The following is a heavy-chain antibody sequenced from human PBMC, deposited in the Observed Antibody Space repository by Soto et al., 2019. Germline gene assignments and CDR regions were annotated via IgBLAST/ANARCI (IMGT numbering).Heavy chain of an antibody. CDR3: ARDQGYCSGGSCYTYWFDP. CDR2: IYYSGST. D-gene: IGHD2-15*01. J-gene: IGHJ5*02. CDR1: GGSISSGGYY. V-gene: IGHV4-31*03. Sequence: SETLSLTCTVSGGSISSGGYYWSWIRQHPGKGLEWIGYIYYSGSTYYNPSLKSRVTISVDTSKNQFSLKLSSVTAADTAVYYCARDQGYCSGGSCYTYWFDPWGQGXLVTVYS.